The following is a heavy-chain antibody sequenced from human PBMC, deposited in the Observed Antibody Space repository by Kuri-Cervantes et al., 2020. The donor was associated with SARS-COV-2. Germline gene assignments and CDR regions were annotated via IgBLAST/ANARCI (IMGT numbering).Heavy chain of an antibody. CDR1: GFTFSSYS. CDR3: ARVEGISLDY. J-gene: IGHJ4*02. D-gene: IGHD3-3*01. Sequence: LSLTCAASGFTFSSYSMNWVRQAPGKGLEWVSYISSSSSTIYYADSVKGRFTISRDNAKNSLYLQMNNLRAEDTAVYYCARVEGISLDYWGQGTLVTVSS. CDR2: ISSSSSTI. V-gene: IGHV3-48*01.